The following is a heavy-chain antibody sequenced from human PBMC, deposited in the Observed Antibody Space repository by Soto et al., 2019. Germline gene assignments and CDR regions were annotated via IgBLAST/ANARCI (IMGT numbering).Heavy chain of an antibody. CDR2: INPNSGGT. Sequence: ASVKVSCKASGYTFAGYYMQWVRQAPGQGLEWMGWINPNSGGTNYAQKFQGWVTMTRDTSISTAYMELSRLRSDDTAVYYCARDNWNDATYYYYGMDVWGQGTTVTVSS. D-gene: IGHD1-1*01. V-gene: IGHV1-2*04. CDR1: GYTFAGYY. J-gene: IGHJ6*02. CDR3: ARDNWNDATYYYYGMDV.